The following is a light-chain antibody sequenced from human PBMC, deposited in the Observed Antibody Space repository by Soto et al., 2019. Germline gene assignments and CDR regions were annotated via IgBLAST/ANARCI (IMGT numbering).Light chain of an antibody. V-gene: IGLV2-8*01. CDR2: EVH. CDR3: SSYAGTNNVL. Sequence: QSALTQPPSASGSPGQSVTISCTGTSSDVGAYNDVSWYQQHPGKAPKLISYEVHTRPSGVPDRFSGSKSGNTASLTVSGLQAEDESDYYCSSYAGTNNVLFGGGTKLTVL. CDR1: SSDVGAYND. J-gene: IGLJ2*01.